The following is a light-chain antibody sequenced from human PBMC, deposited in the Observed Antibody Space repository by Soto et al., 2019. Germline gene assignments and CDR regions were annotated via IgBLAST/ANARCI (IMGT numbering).Light chain of an antibody. V-gene: IGLV1-40*01. J-gene: IGLJ1*01. CDR1: SSNIGATYD. CDR2: GNS. CDR3: QSYDSSLSAHYV. Sequence: SVLTQPPSGSGAPGQRVTISCTGSSSNIGATYDVQWYQQLPGTAPKLLIYGNSNRPSGVPDRFSGSKSGTSASLAITGLQADDEADYYCQSYDSSLSAHYVFGTGTKVTVL.